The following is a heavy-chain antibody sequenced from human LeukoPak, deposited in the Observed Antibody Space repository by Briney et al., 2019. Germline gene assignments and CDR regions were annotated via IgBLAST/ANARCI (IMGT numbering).Heavy chain of an antibody. Sequence: SETLSLTCTVSGGSISSYYWSWIRQPAGKGLEWIGRIYTSGSTNYNPSLKSRVTVSVDTSKNQFSLKLSSVTAADTAVYYCARETYSSSWYWADYWGQGTLVTVSS. CDR2: IYTSGST. J-gene: IGHJ4*02. CDR3: ARETYSSSWYWADY. CDR1: GGSISSYY. V-gene: IGHV4-4*07. D-gene: IGHD6-13*01.